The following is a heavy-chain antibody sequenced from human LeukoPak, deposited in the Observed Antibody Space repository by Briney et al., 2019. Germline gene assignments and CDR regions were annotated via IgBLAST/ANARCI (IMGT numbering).Heavy chain of an antibody. J-gene: IGHJ2*01. CDR2: IVPVFGTP. Sequence: GASVNVSCKASGGTFSSYAISWVRQAPGQGLEWMGGIVPVFGTPIYAQNFQGRVTITTDESTSTAYMELRSLRSDDTAVYYCARTGTAGFLDYGGNSGDWYFDLWGRGTLVTVSS. D-gene: IGHD4-23*01. V-gene: IGHV1-69*05. CDR1: GGTFSSYA. CDR3: ARTGTAGFLDYGGNSGDWYFDL.